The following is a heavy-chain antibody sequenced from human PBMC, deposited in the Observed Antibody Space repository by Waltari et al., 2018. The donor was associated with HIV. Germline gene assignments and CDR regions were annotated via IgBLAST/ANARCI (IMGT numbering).Heavy chain of an antibody. CDR1: GFPLRTSGVG. CDR2: IYWDDDK. Sequence: QITLKESGPTLVKLTQTLRLTCTFSGFPLRTSGVGVGWLRQAPGKAPEWLALIYWDDDKHYSPSLKTRLTITKDNSKRQVVVTMTNMDPVAIGTYYCARQYSRVGAFDRWGQGTVVTVSS. D-gene: IGHD3-22*01. V-gene: IGHV2-5*02. J-gene: IGHJ3*01. CDR3: ARQYSRVGAFDR.